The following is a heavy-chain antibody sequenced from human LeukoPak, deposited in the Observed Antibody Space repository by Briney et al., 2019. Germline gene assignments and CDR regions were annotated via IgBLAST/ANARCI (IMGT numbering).Heavy chain of an antibody. V-gene: IGHV3-11*04. J-gene: IGHJ6*02. D-gene: IGHD3-22*01. CDR3: ARDYTITMIVVVHYGMDV. CDR2: ISSNGNII. Sequence: GGSLRLSCAASGMRFSDFYMSWMRQAPGKGLEWISFISSNGNIIHYADSAKGRFTISRDNAKNSLYLQMNSLRAEDTAVYYCARDYTITMIVVVHYGMDVWGQGTTVTVSS. CDR1: GMRFSDFY.